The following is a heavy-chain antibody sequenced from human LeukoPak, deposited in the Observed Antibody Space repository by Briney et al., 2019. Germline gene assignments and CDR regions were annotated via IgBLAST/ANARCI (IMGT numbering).Heavy chain of an antibody. CDR3: AEAYCSSPSCYRPYYFDD. Sequence: PSETLSLTCAVYGGSFSGYYWSWIRQPPGKGLEWIGSFHYSGSTYYNPSLKSRVTISVDTSKNQFSLKVRSVTAADTAVYYCAEAYCSSPSCYRPYYFDDWGQGTLVTVSS. CDR1: GGSFSGYY. CDR2: FHYSGST. J-gene: IGHJ4*02. D-gene: IGHD2-2*02. V-gene: IGHV4-34*01.